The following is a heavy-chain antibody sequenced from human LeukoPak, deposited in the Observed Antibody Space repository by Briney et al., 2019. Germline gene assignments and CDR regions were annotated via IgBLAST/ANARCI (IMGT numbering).Heavy chain of an antibody. CDR2: IYYSGST. V-gene: IGHV4-31*03. D-gene: IGHD5-12*01. CDR1: GGSISSGGYY. Sequence: PSETLSLTCTVSGGSISSGGYYWSWIRQHPGKGLEWIGYIYYSGSTYYNPSLKSRVTISVDTSKNQFSLKLSSVTAADTAVYYCARVPSRGGYEYYFDYWGQGTLVTVSS. CDR3: ARVPSRGGYEYYFDY. J-gene: IGHJ4*02.